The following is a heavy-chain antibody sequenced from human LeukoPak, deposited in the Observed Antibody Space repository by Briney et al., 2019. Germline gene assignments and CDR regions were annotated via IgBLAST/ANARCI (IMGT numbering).Heavy chain of an antibody. V-gene: IGHV3-21*01. CDR1: GFTFSSYS. D-gene: IGHD3-22*01. J-gene: IGHJ4*02. CDR3: ASPDYYDSSGLDY. Sequence: PGGSLRLSCAASGFTFSSYSMNWVRQAPGKGLEWVSSISSSSSYIYYADSVKGRFTISRDNAKNSLYLRMNSLRAEDTAVYYCASPDYYDSSGLDYWGQGTLVTVSS. CDR2: ISSSSSYI.